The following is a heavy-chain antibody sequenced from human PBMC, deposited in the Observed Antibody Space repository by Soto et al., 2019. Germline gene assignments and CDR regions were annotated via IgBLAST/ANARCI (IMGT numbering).Heavy chain of an antibody. D-gene: IGHD2-8*01. V-gene: IGHV1-2*04. CDR1: GYSFTDYH. CDR2: INPKSGGT. J-gene: IGHJ6*02. Sequence: ASVKVSCKAFGYSFTDYHIHWVRQAPGQGLEWLGRINPKSGGTSTAQKFQGWVTMTTDTSISTASMELTRLTSDDTAIYYCARGDSTDCSNGVCSFFYNHDMDVWGQGTTVTSP. CDR3: ARGDSTDCSNGVCSFFYNHDMDV.